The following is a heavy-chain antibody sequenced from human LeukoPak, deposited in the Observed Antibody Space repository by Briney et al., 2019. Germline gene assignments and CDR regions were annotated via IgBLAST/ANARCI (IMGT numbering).Heavy chain of an antibody. CDR1: GGSISSYY. V-gene: IGHV4-59*01. D-gene: IGHD2-8*02. Sequence: SETLSLTCTVSGGSISSYYWSWIREPPGKGLEWIAYIYYSGSTNYNPSLKSRVTISVDTSKNQFSLKLSSVTAADTAVYYCARDAPSGAHDYWGQGTLVTVSS. CDR2: IYYSGST. CDR3: ARDAPSGAHDY. J-gene: IGHJ4*02.